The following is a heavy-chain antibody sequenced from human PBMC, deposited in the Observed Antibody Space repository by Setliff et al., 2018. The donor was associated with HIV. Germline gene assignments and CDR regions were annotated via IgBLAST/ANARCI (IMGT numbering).Heavy chain of an antibody. Sequence: PGGSLRLSCAASGFTFSDVWVNWVRQAPGRGLEWVGRIKNRPAGGTTEYAAPVGGRFTISRDDSKNTLSLQMNSLKTEDTAIYYCTTDLGSGRFSWNNNWGQGTLVTVSS. CDR2: IKNRPAGGTT. D-gene: IGHD1-26*01. CDR3: TTDLGSGRFSWNNN. V-gene: IGHV3-15*01. CDR1: GFTFSDVW. J-gene: IGHJ4*02.